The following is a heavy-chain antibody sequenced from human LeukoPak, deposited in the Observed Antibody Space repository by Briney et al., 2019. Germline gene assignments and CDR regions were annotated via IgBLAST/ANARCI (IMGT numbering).Heavy chain of an antibody. CDR2: ISSSSSYI. CDR1: GFTFSSYS. Sequence: PGGSLRLSCAASGFTFSSYSMNWVRQAPGKGLEWVSSISSSSSYIYYADSVKGRFTISRDNAKNSLYLQMNSLRAEDTAVYYCRALSAGYNWNDVSTSNFDYWGQGTLVTVSS. CDR3: RALSAGYNWNDVSTSNFDY. V-gene: IGHV3-21*01. D-gene: IGHD1-1*01. J-gene: IGHJ4*02.